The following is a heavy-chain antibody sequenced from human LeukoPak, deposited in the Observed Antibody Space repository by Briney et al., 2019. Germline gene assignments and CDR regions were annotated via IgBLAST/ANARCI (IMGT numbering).Heavy chain of an antibody. V-gene: IGHV3-21*04. CDR1: GFTFSSYS. Sequence: GGSLRLSCAASGFTFSSYSMNWVRQAPGQGLEWVSSISSSSSYIYYADSVKGRFTISRDNAKNSLYLQMNSLRAEDTALYYCAKDGDSSGYPTHFDYWGQGTLVTVSS. D-gene: IGHD3-22*01. J-gene: IGHJ4*02. CDR2: ISSSSSYI. CDR3: AKDGDSSGYPTHFDY.